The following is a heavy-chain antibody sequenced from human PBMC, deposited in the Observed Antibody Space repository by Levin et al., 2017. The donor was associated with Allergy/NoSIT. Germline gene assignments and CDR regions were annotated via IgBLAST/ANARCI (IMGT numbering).Heavy chain of an antibody. CDR3: ARRGFWSGQLDY. CDR1: GGSFSGYY. Sequence: SETLSLTCAVYGGSFSGYYWSWIRQPPGKGLEWIGEINHSGSTNYNPSLKSRVTISVDTSKNQFSLKLSSVTAADTAVYYCARRGFWSGQLDYWGQGTLVTVSS. D-gene: IGHD3-3*01. CDR2: INHSGST. J-gene: IGHJ4*02. V-gene: IGHV4-34*01.